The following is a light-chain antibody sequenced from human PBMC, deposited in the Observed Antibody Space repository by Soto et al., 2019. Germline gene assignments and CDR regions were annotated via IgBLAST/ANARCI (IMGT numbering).Light chain of an antibody. Sequence: QSVLTQPASVSGSPGQSITISCTGTSSDVGAYNSVSWFQQHPGKAPKLMICDVSHRPSGVSTRFSGSKSGNTASLTISGLQAEDEADYYCSSYSSITTRVFGGGTKVTVL. J-gene: IGLJ3*02. CDR2: DVS. CDR3: SSYSSITTRV. CDR1: SSDVGAYNS. V-gene: IGLV2-14*01.